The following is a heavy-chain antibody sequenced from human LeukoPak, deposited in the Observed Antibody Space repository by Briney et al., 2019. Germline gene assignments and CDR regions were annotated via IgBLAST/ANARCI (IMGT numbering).Heavy chain of an antibody. Sequence: NPGGSLRLSCTASGFTFGDYAMSWFRQAPGKGLEWVGFIRSKAYGGTTEYAASVKGRFTISRDDSKSIAYLQMNSLKTEDTAVYYCARWNYDSSTYYNSFDYWGQGTLVTVSS. J-gene: IGHJ4*02. CDR3: ARWNYDSSTYYNSFDY. CDR1: GFTFGDYA. D-gene: IGHD3-22*01. V-gene: IGHV3-49*05. CDR2: IRSKAYGGTT.